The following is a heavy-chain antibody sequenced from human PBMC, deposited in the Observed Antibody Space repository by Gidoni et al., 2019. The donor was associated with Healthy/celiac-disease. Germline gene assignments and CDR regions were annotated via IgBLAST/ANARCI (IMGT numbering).Heavy chain of an antibody. V-gene: IGHV1-18*01. CDR2: ISAYNGNT. Sequence: AEVKKPGASVKVSCKASGYTFTSYGISWVRQAPGQGLEWMGWISAYNGNTNYAQKLQGRVTMTTDTSTSTAYMELRSLRSDDTAVYYCARRPQETRGYSYGVSWFDPWGQGTLVTVSS. CDR3: ARRPQETRGYSYGVSWFDP. CDR1: GYTFTSYG. J-gene: IGHJ5*02. D-gene: IGHD5-18*01.